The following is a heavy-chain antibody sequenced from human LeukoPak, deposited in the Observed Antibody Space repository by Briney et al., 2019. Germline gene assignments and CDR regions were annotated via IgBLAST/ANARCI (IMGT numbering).Heavy chain of an antibody. D-gene: IGHD5-24*01. Sequence: PGGSLRLSCVASGFSFSSHDMHWVRQITGKGLEWVSAIGTAGDTYYLDSVKGRFTISRENAENSLYLQMNSLRAGDTAIYYCVKVGRQMATRSAFDIWGQGTMVTVSS. CDR3: VKVGRQMATRSAFDI. V-gene: IGHV3-13*01. J-gene: IGHJ3*02. CDR2: IGTAGDT. CDR1: GFSFSSHD.